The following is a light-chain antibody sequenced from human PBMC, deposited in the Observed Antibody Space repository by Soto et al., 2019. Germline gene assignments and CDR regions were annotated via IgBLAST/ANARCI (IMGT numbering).Light chain of an antibody. V-gene: IGLV1-44*01. J-gene: IGLJ1*01. CDR2: SNN. CDR3: AAWDDSLNGYV. CDR1: SSNIGSNT. Sequence: QSVLTQPPSASGTPGQRVTISCSGSSSNIGSNTVNWYQQLPGTAPKLLIYSNNQRPSGVPVRFSGSKSGTSASLAISVLQSEDEADYYCAAWDDSLNGYVFGTGTKLTVL.